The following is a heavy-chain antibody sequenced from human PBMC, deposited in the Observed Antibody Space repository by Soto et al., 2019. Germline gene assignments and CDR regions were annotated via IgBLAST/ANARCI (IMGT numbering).Heavy chain of an antibody. CDR2: INAGNGNT. Sequence: ASVKVSCKASGYTFTSYAMHWVRQVPGQRLEWMGWINAGNGNTKYSQKFQGRVTITRDTSAGTAYMELSSLRSEDTAVYYCARVLGYCSSTSCYGDWFDPWGQGTLVTVSS. D-gene: IGHD2-2*01. CDR1: GYTFTSYA. J-gene: IGHJ5*02. CDR3: ARVLGYCSSTSCYGDWFDP. V-gene: IGHV1-3*01.